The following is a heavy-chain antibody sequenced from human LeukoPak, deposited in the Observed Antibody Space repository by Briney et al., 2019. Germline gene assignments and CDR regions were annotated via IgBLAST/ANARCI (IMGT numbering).Heavy chain of an antibody. D-gene: IGHD2-2*01. CDR3: ARERKGTCSSTSCSGWFDP. V-gene: IGHV1-8*03. CDR1: GYTFTSYD. Sequence: ASVKVSCKASGYTFTSYDINWVRQATGQGLEWMGWMNPNSGNTGYAQKFQGRVTITRNTSISTAHMELSSLRSEDTAVYYCARERKGTCSSTSCSGWFDPWGQGTLVTVSS. J-gene: IGHJ5*02. CDR2: MNPNSGNT.